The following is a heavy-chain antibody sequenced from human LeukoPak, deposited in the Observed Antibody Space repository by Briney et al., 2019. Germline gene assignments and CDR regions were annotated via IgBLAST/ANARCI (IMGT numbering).Heavy chain of an antibody. CDR2: ISDSGGRT. V-gene: IGHV3-23*01. CDR1: GFTFSSYA. J-gene: IGHJ4*02. Sequence: GGSLRLSCAASGFTFSSYAMNWVRQAPGKGLEWVSGISDSGGRTFYADSVKGRFTISRDNSKNTLYLQMNSLRADDTALYYCAKDLQVVKPFFFHYWGQGTLVTVSS. CDR3: AKDLQVVKPFFFHY. D-gene: IGHD2-15*01.